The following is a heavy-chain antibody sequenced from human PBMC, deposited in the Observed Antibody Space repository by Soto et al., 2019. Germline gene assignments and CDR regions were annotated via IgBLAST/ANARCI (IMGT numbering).Heavy chain of an antibody. J-gene: IGHJ4*02. V-gene: IGHV3-74*01. CDR3: ARGPSGWFGYDY. D-gene: IGHD6-19*01. Sequence: EVQLVESGGGLVQPGGSLRLSCAASGFTFSSSWMHWVRQAPGKGLVWVSGVNSGASTTNYADSVKGRFTISRDNAKNTLYLQMDSLTAEDTAVYYCARGPSGWFGYDYWGQGTLVTVSS. CDR2: VNSGASTT. CDR1: GFTFSSSW.